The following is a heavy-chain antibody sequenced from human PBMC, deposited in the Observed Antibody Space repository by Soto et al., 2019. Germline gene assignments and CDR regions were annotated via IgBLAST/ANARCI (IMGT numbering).Heavy chain of an antibody. CDR1: GFTVSSNY. D-gene: IGHD1-20*01. CDR3: ARDPVSPYYFDY. J-gene: IGHJ4*02. CDR2: IYSGGST. Sequence: PGGSLRLCCAASGFTVSSNYMSWVRQAPGKGLEWVSVIYSGGSTYYADSVKGRFTISRDNSKNTLYLQMNSLRAEDTAVHYCARDPVSPYYFDYWGQGTLVTVSS. V-gene: IGHV3-66*01.